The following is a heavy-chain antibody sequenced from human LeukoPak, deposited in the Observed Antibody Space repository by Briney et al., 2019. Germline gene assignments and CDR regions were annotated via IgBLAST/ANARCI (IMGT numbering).Heavy chain of an antibody. CDR2: IYYSGST. Sequence: WIGSIYYSGSTYYNPSLKSRVTISVDTSKTQFSLKLNSVTATDTAVYYCARVDFWSGSVDYWGQGTLVTVSS. J-gene: IGHJ4*02. CDR3: ARVDFWSGSVDY. D-gene: IGHD3-3*01. V-gene: IGHV4-39*02.